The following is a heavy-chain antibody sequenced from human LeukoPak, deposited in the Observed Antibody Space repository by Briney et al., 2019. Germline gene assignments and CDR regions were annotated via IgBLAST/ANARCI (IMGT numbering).Heavy chain of an antibody. CDR1: GYSISSGYY. CDR2: IYHSGST. CDR3: ARDNAYYGSGRNNWFDP. Sequence: SETLSLTCTVSGYSISSGYYWGWIRQPPGKGLEWIGSIYHSGSTYYNPSLKSRVTISVDTSKNQFSLKLSSATAADTAVYYCARDNAYYGSGRNNWFDPWGQGTLVTVSS. V-gene: IGHV4-38-2*02. D-gene: IGHD3-10*01. J-gene: IGHJ5*02.